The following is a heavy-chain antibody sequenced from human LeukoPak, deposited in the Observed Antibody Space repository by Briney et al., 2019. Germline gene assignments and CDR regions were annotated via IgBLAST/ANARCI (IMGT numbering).Heavy chain of an antibody. J-gene: IGHJ4*02. Sequence: PSETLSLTCTVSGGSISSYYWSWIRQPAGKGLEWIGRIYTSGSTNYNPSLKSRVTISVDTSKNQFSLKLSSVTAADTAVYYCARVGELGPPRYYGSGSYYFYYFDYWGQGTLVTVSS. CDR1: GGSISSYY. CDR2: IYTSGST. D-gene: IGHD3-10*01. V-gene: IGHV4-4*07. CDR3: ARVGELGPPRYYGSGSYYFYYFDY.